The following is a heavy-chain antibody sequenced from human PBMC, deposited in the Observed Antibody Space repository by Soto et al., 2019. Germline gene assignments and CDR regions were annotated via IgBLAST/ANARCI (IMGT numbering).Heavy chain of an antibody. CDR2: IYYSGST. J-gene: IGHJ4*02. V-gene: IGHV4-61*01. Sequence: SETLSLTCTVSGGSVSSGSYYWSWIRQPPGKGLEWIGYIYYSGSTNYNPSLKSRVTISVDTSKNQFSLKLSSVTAADTAVYYCAREARGPIPLAFDYWGQGTLVTVSS. CDR3: AREARGPIPLAFDY. D-gene: IGHD6-6*01. CDR1: GGSVSSGSYY.